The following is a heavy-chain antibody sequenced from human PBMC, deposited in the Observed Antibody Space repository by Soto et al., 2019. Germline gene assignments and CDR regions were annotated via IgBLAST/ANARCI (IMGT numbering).Heavy chain of an antibody. D-gene: IGHD1-26*01. CDR2: IYYRGST. J-gene: IGHJ6*02. Sequence: PSEPLCLTCTVSGGSISSHYWSWVRQAPGKGLEWIGHIYYRGSTNYNPSLRSRSTISVDASKSHLSLKLNSVTTADTAVYYCARDGREASGMDVWGQGTTVTVAS. V-gene: IGHV4-59*11. CDR3: ARDGREASGMDV. CDR1: GGSISSHY.